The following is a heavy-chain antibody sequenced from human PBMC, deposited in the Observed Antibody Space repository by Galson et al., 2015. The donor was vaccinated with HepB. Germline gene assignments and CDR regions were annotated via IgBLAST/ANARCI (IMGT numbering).Heavy chain of an antibody. Sequence: SVKVSCKASGYTFTSYYMHWVRQAPGQGLEWMGIINPSGGSTSYAQKFRGRVTMTRDTSTSTVYMELSSLRSEDTAVYYCARDGEYYYDSSGYYLLLWGQGTLVTVSS. J-gene: IGHJ4*02. CDR3: ARDGEYYYDSSGYYLLL. D-gene: IGHD3-22*01. CDR2: INPSGGST. V-gene: IGHV1-46*01. CDR1: GYTFTSYY.